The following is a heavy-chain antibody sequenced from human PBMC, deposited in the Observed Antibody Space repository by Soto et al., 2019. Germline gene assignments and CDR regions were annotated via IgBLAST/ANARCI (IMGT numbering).Heavy chain of an antibody. D-gene: IGHD2-15*01. CDR1: GGSISSGNYY. CDR3: ATMGTPATGLYFFDD. J-gene: IGHJ4*02. CDR2: ISYSGST. Sequence: QVQLQESGPGLVKPSQTLSLTCTVSGGSISSGNYYWSWIRQPPGKGLEWIGFISYSGSTYYSTSLKGRVTITVDTSNSQFYLNLSFVTAADKAVYYCATMGTPATGLYFFDDWGQGSLVTVSS. V-gene: IGHV4-30-4*01.